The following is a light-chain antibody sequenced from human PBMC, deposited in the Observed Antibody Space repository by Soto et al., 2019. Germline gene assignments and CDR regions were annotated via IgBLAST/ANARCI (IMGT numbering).Light chain of an antibody. J-gene: IGLJ2*01. Sequence: QPVLAQPPSASGSPGQSVTISCTGTASDVGGYNYVSWFQHHPGNAPKLIIYEVTKRPSGVPDRFSGSKSGNTASLTVSGLQVEDEAEYYCCSYGGRVNLVFGGGTQLTVL. CDR3: CSYGGRVNLV. V-gene: IGLV2-8*01. CDR2: EVT. CDR1: ASDVGGYNY.